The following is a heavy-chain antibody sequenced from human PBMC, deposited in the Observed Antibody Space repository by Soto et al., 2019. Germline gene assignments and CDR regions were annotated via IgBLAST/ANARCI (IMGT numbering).Heavy chain of an antibody. J-gene: IGHJ4*02. CDR3: VRRSADNYIVFEY. D-gene: IGHD4-4*01. CDR1: GGSISSGDYY. Sequence: PSETLSLTCTVSGGSISSGDYYWSWIRQHQGKGLEWIGYIYYSGSAYYNPSLKSRVTISIDTSKSQFSLKLSSVTAADTALYYWVRRSADNYIVFEYWGQGTLVTVS. CDR2: IYYSGSA. V-gene: IGHV4-31*03.